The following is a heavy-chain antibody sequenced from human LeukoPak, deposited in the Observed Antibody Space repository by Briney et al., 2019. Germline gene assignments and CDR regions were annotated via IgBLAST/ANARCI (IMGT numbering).Heavy chain of an antibody. CDR3: ARGPCSTSCHRSWYFDY. J-gene: IGHJ4*02. CDR2: INHSGST. Sequence: GSLRLSCAASGFTFSSYAMHWVRQPPGKGLEWIGEINHSGSTTYKPSLKSRVTISVDTSKNHFSLRLTSVTAADTAVYYCARGPCSTSCHRSWYFDYWGQGTLVTVSS. V-gene: IGHV4-34*01. D-gene: IGHD2-2*01. CDR1: GFTFSSYA.